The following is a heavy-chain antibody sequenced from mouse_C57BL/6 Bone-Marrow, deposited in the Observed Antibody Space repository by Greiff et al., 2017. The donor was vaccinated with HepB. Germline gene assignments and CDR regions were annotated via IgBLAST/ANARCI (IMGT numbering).Heavy chain of an antibody. CDR3: ARCHYGSSSSFYYFDY. Sequence: EVKLEESGPGLAKPSQTLSLTCSVTGYSITSDYWNWIRKFPGNKLEYMGYISYSGSTYYNPSLKSRISLTRDTSKNQYYLQLNSVTTEDTATYYCARCHYGSSSSFYYFDYWGQGTTLTVSS. CDR1: GYSITSDY. J-gene: IGHJ2*01. CDR2: ISYSGST. V-gene: IGHV3-8*01. D-gene: IGHD1-1*01.